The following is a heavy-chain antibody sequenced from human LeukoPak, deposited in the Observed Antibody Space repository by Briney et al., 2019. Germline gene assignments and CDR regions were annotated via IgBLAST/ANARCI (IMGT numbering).Heavy chain of an antibody. CDR3: ARHYYYSYYYMDV. CDR2: IYYSGST. J-gene: IGHJ6*03. V-gene: IGHV4-59*08. CDR1: GGSISSYY. Sequence: SETLSLTCTVSGGSISSYYWSWIRQPPGKGLEWIGYIYYSGSTNYNPSLKSRVTISGDTTKKQFSLKLSSVTAADTAVYYCARHYYYSYYYMDVWGKGTTVTVSS.